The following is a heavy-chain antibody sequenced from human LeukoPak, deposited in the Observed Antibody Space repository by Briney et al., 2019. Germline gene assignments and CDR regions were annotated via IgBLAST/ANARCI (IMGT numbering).Heavy chain of an antibody. CDR2: IYSSGST. Sequence: SETLSLTCTVSGGSINNSYWSWIRQPAGKGLEWIGRIYSSGSTNYSPSLKGRVTMSVDTSKTQFSLRLSSVTAADTAVYYCARGPDTRGYSYYFDYWGQGTLVSVSS. CDR3: ARGPDTRGYSYYFDY. D-gene: IGHD5-18*01. V-gene: IGHV4-4*07. J-gene: IGHJ4*02. CDR1: GGSINNSY.